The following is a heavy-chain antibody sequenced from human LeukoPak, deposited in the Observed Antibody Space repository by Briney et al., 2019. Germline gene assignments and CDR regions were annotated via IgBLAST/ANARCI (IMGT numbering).Heavy chain of an antibody. J-gene: IGHJ6*02. CDR2: INHSGST. D-gene: IGHD4-23*01. CDR3: AFDGGHSGRAYYYYDGVDV. V-gene: IGHV4-34*01. Sequence: SETLSLTCAVYGGSFSGYYWSWIRQPPGKGLEWIGEINHSGSTNYNPSLKSRVTISVDTSKNQFSLKLSSVTAADTAVYYCAFDGGHSGRAYYYYDGVDVWGQGTTVTVSS. CDR1: GGSFSGYY.